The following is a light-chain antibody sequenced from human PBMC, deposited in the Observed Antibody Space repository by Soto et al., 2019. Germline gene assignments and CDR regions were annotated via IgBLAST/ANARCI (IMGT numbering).Light chain of an antibody. J-gene: IGKJ1*01. V-gene: IGKV3-20*01. CDR2: GAS. Sequence: IVLTQSPGALSLSPGERAALSCRASQSVSSNSLAWFQQKPGQAPRLLIYGASNRATGIPDRFSGSGSGTDFTLTISRLEPEDFAVYYCQQYTGLPRTFGQGTKVDIK. CDR1: QSVSSNS. CDR3: QQYTGLPRT.